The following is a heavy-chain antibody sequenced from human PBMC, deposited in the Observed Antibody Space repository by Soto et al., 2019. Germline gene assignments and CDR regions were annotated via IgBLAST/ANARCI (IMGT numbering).Heavy chain of an antibody. CDR3: ARPLDYYFYAMDA. J-gene: IGHJ6*02. CDR2: ISAYNGNT. CDR1: GYRFSSFG. Sequence: QVQLVQSGAEVKKPGASVKVSCKASGYRFSSFGIIWVRQAPGQGLEWMGWISAYNGNTNYAQKFQGRVTMSTDTSTSSAYMELRSLRSDDTAVYYSARPLDYYFYAMDAWGQGTTVTVSS. V-gene: IGHV1-18*01.